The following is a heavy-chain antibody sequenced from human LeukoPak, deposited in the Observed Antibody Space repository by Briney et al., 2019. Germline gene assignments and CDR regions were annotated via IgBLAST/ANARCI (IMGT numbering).Heavy chain of an antibody. V-gene: IGHV1-69*13. J-gene: IGHJ4*02. CDR1: GGTFSSYA. CDR3: ARDQCYSNYYFDY. D-gene: IGHD4-11*01. Sequence: GASVKVSCKASGGTFSSYAISWVRQAPGQGLEWMGGIIPIFGTANNAQKFQGRVTITADESTSTAYMELSSLRSEDTAVYYCARDQCYSNYYFDYWGRGTLVTVSS. CDR2: IIPIFGTA.